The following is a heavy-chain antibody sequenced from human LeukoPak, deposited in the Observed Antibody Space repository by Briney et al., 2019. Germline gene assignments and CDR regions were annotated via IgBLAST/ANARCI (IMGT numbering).Heavy chain of an antibody. CDR1: GFTFSSYE. CDR2: ISSSGSTI. D-gene: IGHD3-9*01. V-gene: IGHV3-48*03. J-gene: IGHJ6*02. Sequence: GGSLRLSCAASGFTFSSYEMNWVRQAPGKGREWVSYISSSGSTIYYEDSVKGRFTISRDNAKNSLYLQMNSLRAGDTAVYYCASLGRRYFEMLYGMDVWGQGTTVTVSS. CDR3: ASLGRRYFEMLYGMDV.